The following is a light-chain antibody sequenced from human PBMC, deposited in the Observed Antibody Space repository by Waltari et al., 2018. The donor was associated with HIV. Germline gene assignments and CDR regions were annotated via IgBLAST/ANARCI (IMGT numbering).Light chain of an antibody. V-gene: IGLV1-47*01. J-gene: IGLJ1*01. CDR2: RKD. CDR3: VAWDDSLSGFA. Sequence: QSVLTQPPSASGTLGQRVTISCPGSNSNVGSKYVYWYQQVPGTAPKQLIYRKDQRRSGVPYRFSASKSGASASLSISGLRSEDEADYYCVAWDDSLSGFAFGTGTKVTVL. CDR1: NSNVGSKY.